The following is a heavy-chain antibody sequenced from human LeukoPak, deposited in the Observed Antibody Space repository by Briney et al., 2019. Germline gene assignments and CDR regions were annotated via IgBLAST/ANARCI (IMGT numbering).Heavy chain of an antibody. D-gene: IGHD4-23*01. J-gene: IGHJ4*02. V-gene: IGHV1-18*01. CDR1: GYTFTSYG. CDR3: ARDMSTTVVTPGDACY. Sequence: ASVKVSCKASGYTFTSYGISWVRQAPGQGLEWMGWISAYNGNTNYAQKLQGRVTMATDTSTSTAYMELRSLRSDDTAVYYCARDMSTTVVTPGDACYWGQGTLVTVSS. CDR2: ISAYNGNT.